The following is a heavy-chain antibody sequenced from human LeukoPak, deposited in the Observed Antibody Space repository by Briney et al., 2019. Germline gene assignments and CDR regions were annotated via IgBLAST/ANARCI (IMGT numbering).Heavy chain of an antibody. CDR3: AKQRRPKVVVITTVDY. CDR2: ISGSGGST. Sequence: GGTLRLSCAASGFTFSFYGMSWVRQAPGKGLEWVSAISGSGGSTYYADSVKGRFTISRDNSKNTLYLQMNSLRAEDTAVYYCAKQRRPKVVVITTVDYWGQGTLVTVSS. CDR1: GFTFSFYG. D-gene: IGHD3-22*01. J-gene: IGHJ4*02. V-gene: IGHV3-23*01.